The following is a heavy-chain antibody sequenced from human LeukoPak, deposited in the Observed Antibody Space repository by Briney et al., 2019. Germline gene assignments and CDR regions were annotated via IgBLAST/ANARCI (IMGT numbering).Heavy chain of an antibody. D-gene: IGHD3-10*01. J-gene: IGHJ5*02. CDR1: GGSFSGYY. Sequence: SETLSLTCAVYGGSFSGYYWSWIRQPPGKGLEWIGEINHSGSTNYNPSLKSRVTISVDTSKNQFSLKLSSVTAADTAVYYCARRSYYYGSRVTNWFDPWGQGTLVTVSS. V-gene: IGHV4-34*01. CDR3: ARRSYYYGSRVTNWFDP. CDR2: INHSGST.